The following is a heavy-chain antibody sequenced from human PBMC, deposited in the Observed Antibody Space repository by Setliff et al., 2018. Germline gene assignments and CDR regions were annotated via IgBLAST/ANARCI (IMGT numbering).Heavy chain of an antibody. CDR1: GHTLTGYY. V-gene: IGHV1-2*02. D-gene: IGHD3-10*01. Sequence: APVKVPCKASGHTLTGYYMHWVRQAPGQGLEWMGWINPNSGDTKYAQNFQGRVTMTRDTSITTFYMELSRLKSDDSAVYYCATWLVAYFASGTFPVWGQGTRVTVSS. J-gene: IGHJ4*02. CDR3: ATWLVAYFASGTFPV. CDR2: INPNSGDT.